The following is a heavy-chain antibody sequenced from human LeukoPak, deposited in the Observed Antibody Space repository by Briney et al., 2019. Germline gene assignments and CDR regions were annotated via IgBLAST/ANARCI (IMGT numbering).Heavy chain of an antibody. J-gene: IGHJ3*02. D-gene: IGHD4-23*01. CDR1: GESISGFY. CDR3: ATRVTETTWVAFDI. V-gene: IGHV4-59*01. CDR2: IYYSGST. Sequence: SETLSLTCTVSGESISGFYWTWIRQPPGKGLEWIGYIYYSGSTNYNPSLKSRVTISVDTSKNQFSLKLSSVTAADTAVYYCATRVTETTWVAFDIWGQGTMVTVSS.